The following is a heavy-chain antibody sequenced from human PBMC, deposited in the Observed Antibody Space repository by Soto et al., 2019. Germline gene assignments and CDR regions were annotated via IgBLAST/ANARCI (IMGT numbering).Heavy chain of an antibody. D-gene: IGHD3-16*01. V-gene: IGHV3-30-3*01. Sequence: PGGSLRLSCAASGFTFSSYAMHWVRQAPGKGLEWVAVISYDGSNKYYADSVKGRFTISRDNSKNTLYLQMNSLRAEDTAVYYCARGPYDQPVPDAYWGQGTLVTVSS. CDR3: ARGPYDQPVPDAY. CDR2: ISYDGSNK. J-gene: IGHJ4*02. CDR1: GFTFSSYA.